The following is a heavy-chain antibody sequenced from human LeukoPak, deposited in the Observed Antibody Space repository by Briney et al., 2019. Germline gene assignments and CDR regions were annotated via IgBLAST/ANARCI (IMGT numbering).Heavy chain of an antibody. J-gene: IGHJ4*02. CDR2: INPSGGST. V-gene: IGHV1-46*01. D-gene: IGHD5-24*01. Sequence: ASVKVSCKASGYTFTSYNMHWVRRAPGQGLEWMGIINPSGGSTSYAQKFQGRVTMTRDMSTSTVYMELSSLRSEDTAVYYCAGDPGRDGYNLYYFDYWGQGTLVTVSS. CDR1: GYTFTSYN. CDR3: AGDPGRDGYNLYYFDY.